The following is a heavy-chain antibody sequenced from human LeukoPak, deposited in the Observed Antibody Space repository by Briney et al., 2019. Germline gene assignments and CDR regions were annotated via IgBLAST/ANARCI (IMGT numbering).Heavy chain of an antibody. D-gene: IGHD6-19*01. CDR1: GFTFSTYA. Sequence: GGSLRLSCAASGFTFSTYAMTWVRQAPGKGPEWVPCINSSVDEIYYAECVRGRFTISRDNSTNALYLQMDSLRAEDTAVYYCARGAVDYTRSFVYWGEGTLVTVSS. J-gene: IGHJ4*02. CDR3: ARGAVDYTRSFVY. CDR2: INSSVDEI. V-gene: IGHV3-23*01.